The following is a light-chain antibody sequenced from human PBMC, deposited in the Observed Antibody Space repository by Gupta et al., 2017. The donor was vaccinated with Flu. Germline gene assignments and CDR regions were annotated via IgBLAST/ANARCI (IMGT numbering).Light chain of an antibody. V-gene: IGLV1-40*01. Sequence: SSNIGAGYDVQWDQHLPGTTPKVLISGDSNRPSGVPNRFSGSKSGTSASLAITGLQAEDEADYYCQSYDSSLSGWLFGGGTKLTVL. J-gene: IGLJ3*02. CDR2: GDS. CDR1: SSNIGAGYD. CDR3: QSYDSSLSGWL.